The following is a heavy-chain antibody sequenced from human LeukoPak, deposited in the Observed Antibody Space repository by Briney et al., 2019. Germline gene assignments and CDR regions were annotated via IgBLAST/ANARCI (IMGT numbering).Heavy chain of an antibody. V-gene: IGHV1-46*01. CDR3: ARDWNWAHDAFDI. CDR1: GYTFTSYY. Sequence: SVKVSCKPSGYTFTSYYMHWVQQAPGQELKWMGIINPSGGSTSYAQKFQGRVTMTRDTSTSTVYMELSSLRSEDTAVYYCARDWNWAHDAFDIWGQGTMVTVSS. J-gene: IGHJ3*02. D-gene: IGHD1-7*01. CDR2: INPSGGST.